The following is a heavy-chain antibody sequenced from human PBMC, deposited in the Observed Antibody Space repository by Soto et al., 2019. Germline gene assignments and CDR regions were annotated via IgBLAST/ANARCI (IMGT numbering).Heavy chain of an antibody. D-gene: IGHD6-13*01. Sequence: PGGSLRLSCAASGFTFSSYGMHWVRQAPGKGLEWVAVISYDGSNKYYADSVKGRFTISRDNSKNTLYLQMNSLRAEDTAVYYCAKVRRIAAAGTDIYYYYGMDVWGQGTTVTVS. CDR2: ISYDGSNK. CDR1: GFTFSSYG. J-gene: IGHJ6*02. V-gene: IGHV3-30*18. CDR3: AKVRRIAAAGTDIYYYYGMDV.